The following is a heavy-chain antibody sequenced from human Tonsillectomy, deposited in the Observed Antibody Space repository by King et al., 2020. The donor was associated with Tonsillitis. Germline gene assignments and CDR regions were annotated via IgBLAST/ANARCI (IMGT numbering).Heavy chain of an antibody. D-gene: IGHD3-3*01. CDR1: GYTFTNYG. J-gene: IGHJ4*02. CDR3: ARALTYYDFWSGYHFDY. V-gene: IGHV1-18*01. CDR2: ISGYNGNT. Sequence: QLVQSGAEVKKPGASVKVSCEASGYTFTNYGISWVRLAPGQGLEWMGWISGYNGNTHYAQKFQGRVTMTTDTSTNTAYMELRSLRSDDTAVYYCARALTYYDFWSGYHFDYWGQGTLVTVSS.